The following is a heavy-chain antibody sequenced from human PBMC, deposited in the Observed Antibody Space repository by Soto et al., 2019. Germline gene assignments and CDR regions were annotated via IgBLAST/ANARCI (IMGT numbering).Heavy chain of an antibody. J-gene: IGHJ4*02. CDR1: GYTLTELS. CDR2: FDPEDGET. D-gene: IGHD6-19*01. CDR3: ATHIGSSGWPAIDD. V-gene: IGHV1-24*01. Sequence: ASVKVSCKVSGYTLTELSMHWVRQAPGKGLEWMGGFDPEDGETIYAQKFQGRVTMTEDTSTDTAYMELSSLRSEDTAVYYCATHIGSSGWPAIDDWGQGTLVTVSS.